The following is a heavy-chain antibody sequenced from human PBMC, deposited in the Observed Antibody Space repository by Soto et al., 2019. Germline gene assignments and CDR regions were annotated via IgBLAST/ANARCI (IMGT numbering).Heavy chain of an antibody. V-gene: IGHV3-30*18. D-gene: IGHD4-17*01. CDR2: ISYDGSNK. CDR3: AKEMTTVTTYYFDY. CDR1: GFTFSSYG. Sequence: GGSLRLSCAASGFTFSSYGMHWVRQAPGKGLEWVAVISYDGSNKYYADSVKGRFTISRDNSKNTLYLQMNSLRAEDTAVHYCAKEMTTVTTYYFDYWGQGTLVTVSS. J-gene: IGHJ4*02.